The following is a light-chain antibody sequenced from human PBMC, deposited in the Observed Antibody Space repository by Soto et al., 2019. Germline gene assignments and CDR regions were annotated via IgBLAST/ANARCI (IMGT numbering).Light chain of an antibody. CDR2: VAS. J-gene: IGKJ1*01. Sequence: AIRMTQSPSSFSASTGDRVTITCRASQGISSYLAWYQQKPGKAPNLLIYVASTLQSGVPSRFSGSGSGTDFTLTISCLQSEDFATYYCQQYDSYPWTFDQGTKVEIK. CDR3: QQYDSYPWT. V-gene: IGKV1-8*01. CDR1: QGISSY.